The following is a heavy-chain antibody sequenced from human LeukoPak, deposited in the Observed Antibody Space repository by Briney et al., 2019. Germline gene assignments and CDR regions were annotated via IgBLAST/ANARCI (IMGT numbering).Heavy chain of an antibody. V-gene: IGHV3-7*01. Sequence: GGSLRLSCAASGFTVSSNYMSWVRQAPGKGLEWVANIKQDGSEKYYVDSVKGRFTISRDNAKNSLYLQMNSLRAEDTAVYYCASNYYYGSGSYYNPPGYWGQGTLVTVSS. CDR2: IKQDGSEK. J-gene: IGHJ4*02. CDR3: ASNYYYGSGSYYNPPGY. D-gene: IGHD3-10*01. CDR1: GFTVSSNY.